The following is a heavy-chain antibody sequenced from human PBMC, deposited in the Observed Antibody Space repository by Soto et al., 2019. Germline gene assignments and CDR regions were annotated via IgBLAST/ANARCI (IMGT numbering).Heavy chain of an antibody. CDR3: ARHGLTFDYPEDYFDD. Sequence: QVQLVESGGGVVQPGRSLRLSCAASGFTFSSYAMHWVRLAPGKGLEWVAVISYDGSNKYYADSVKGRFTISRDNSKNTLYLQMNSLRAEDTAVYYCARHGLTFDYPEDYFDDWGQGTLVTVSS. D-gene: IGHD1-20*01. V-gene: IGHV3-30-3*01. J-gene: IGHJ4*02. CDR2: ISYDGSNK. CDR1: GFTFSSYA.